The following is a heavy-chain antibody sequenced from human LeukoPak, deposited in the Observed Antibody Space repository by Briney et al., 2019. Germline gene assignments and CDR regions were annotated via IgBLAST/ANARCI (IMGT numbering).Heavy chain of an antibody. Sequence: ASVKVSCKASGYTFTGYYMHWVRQAPGQGLEWMGWINPNSGGTNYAQKFQGWVTMTRDTSISTAYMELSRLRSDDTAVYYCARAVGARYYGSGIPSAEGWFDPWGQGTLVTVSS. CDR2: INPNSGGT. J-gene: IGHJ5*02. CDR3: ARAVGARYYGSGIPSAEGWFDP. V-gene: IGHV1-2*04. CDR1: GYTFTGYY. D-gene: IGHD3-10*01.